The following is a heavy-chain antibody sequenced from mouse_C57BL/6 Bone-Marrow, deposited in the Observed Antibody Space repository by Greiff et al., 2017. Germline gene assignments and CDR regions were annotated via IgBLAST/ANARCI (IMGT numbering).Heavy chain of an antibody. CDR2: IFPGSGST. J-gene: IGHJ4*01. CDR3: ARWGGNYVPYAMEY. D-gene: IGHD2-1*01. CDR1: GYTFTSHW. V-gene: IGHV1-56*01. Sequence: QVQLQQSGPELVRPGASVKITCKAPGYTFTSHWMQWVRQRRGKGLEWIGEIFPGSGSTYYNEKFKGKATPTVYTSSSTAYMQLSSLTTEDSAVPLCARWGGNYVPYAMEYWGQGTSVTVAS.